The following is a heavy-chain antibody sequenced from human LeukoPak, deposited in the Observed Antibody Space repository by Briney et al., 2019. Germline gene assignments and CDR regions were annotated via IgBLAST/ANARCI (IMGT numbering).Heavy chain of an antibody. CDR1: GGTFSSYA. D-gene: IGHD3-22*01. Sequence: ASVKVSCKASGGTFSSYAISWVRQAPGQGLEWMGRIIPILGIANYAQKFQGRVTITADKSTSTAYMELSSLRSEDTAVYYCARGDYDSSGYYYREVDYFDYWGQGTLVTVSS. V-gene: IGHV1-69*04. J-gene: IGHJ4*02. CDR2: IIPILGIA. CDR3: ARGDYDSSGYYYREVDYFDY.